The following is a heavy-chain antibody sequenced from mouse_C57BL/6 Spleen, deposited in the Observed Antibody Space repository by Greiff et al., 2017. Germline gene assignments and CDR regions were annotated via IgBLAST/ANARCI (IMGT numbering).Heavy chain of an antibody. J-gene: IGHJ3*01. D-gene: IGHD3-2*02. V-gene: IGHV2-2*01. Sequence: VKLMESGPGLVQPSQSLSITCTVSGFSLTSYGVHWVRQSPGKGLEWLGVIWSGGSTDYNAAFISRLSISKDNSKSQVFFKMNSLQADDTAIYYCARNRRAAQAWFAYWGQGTLVTVSA. CDR3: ARNRRAAQAWFAY. CDR2: IWSGGST. CDR1: GFSLTSYG.